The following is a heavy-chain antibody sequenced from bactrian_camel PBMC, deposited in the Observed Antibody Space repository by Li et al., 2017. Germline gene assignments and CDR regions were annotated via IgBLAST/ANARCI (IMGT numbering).Heavy chain of an antibody. CDR3: AAEVVLGRCLGGYEYKS. CDR1: GYTPSSSYC. D-gene: IGHD1*01. V-gene: IGHV3S53*01. CDR2: IDRDGSI. J-gene: IGHJ4*01. Sequence: HVQLVESGGGSVQTGESLRLSCEASGYTPSSSYCMAWFRQAPGQKREAVAAIDRDGSINYASSVKGRFAISKDNTKNILYLQMNTLQPEDTGTYQCAAEVVLGRCLGGYEYKSWGQGTQVTVS.